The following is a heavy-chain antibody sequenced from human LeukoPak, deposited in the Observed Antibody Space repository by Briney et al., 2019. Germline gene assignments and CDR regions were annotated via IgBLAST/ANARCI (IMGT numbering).Heavy chain of an antibody. D-gene: IGHD2-2*02. CDR2: IYYSGST. J-gene: IGHJ6*02. Sequence: KTSETLSLTCTVSGGSISSYYWSWIRQPPGKGLEWIGYIYYSGSTNYNPSLKSRVTISVDTSKNQFSLKLSSVTAADTAVYYCARFRGRCSSTSCYISAYYYYGMDAWGQGTTVTVSS. CDR1: GGSISSYY. V-gene: IGHV4-59*01. CDR3: ARFRGRCSSTSCYISAYYYYGMDA.